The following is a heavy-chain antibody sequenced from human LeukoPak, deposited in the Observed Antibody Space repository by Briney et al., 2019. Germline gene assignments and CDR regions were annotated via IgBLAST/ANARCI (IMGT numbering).Heavy chain of an antibody. V-gene: IGHV3-23*01. CDR1: GFTFNSYA. CDR2: MSGSGGGT. Sequence: GGSLRLSCAASGFTFNSYAMSWVRQAPGKGLEWVSPMSGSGGGTYYADSVKGRFTISRDNSKNTLYHQMNSLTADDTAVYYSAKGVRLASNYYMDVWGKGTTVTVSS. CDR3: AKGVRLASNYYMDV. J-gene: IGHJ6*03. D-gene: IGHD6-19*01.